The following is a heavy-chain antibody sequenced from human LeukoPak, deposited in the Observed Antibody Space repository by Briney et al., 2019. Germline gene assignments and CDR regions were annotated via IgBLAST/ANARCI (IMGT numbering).Heavy chain of an antibody. J-gene: IGHJ6*02. D-gene: IGHD3-10*01. V-gene: IGHV6-1*01. CDR2: TYYRSKWYN. CDR3: ARVSYGSGSYYSYYYYGMDV. Sequence: SQTLSLTCAISGDSVSSNSAAWNWIRQSPSRGLEWLGRTYYRSKWYNDYAVPVKSRITINPDTSKNQFSLQLNSVTPEDTAVYYCARVSYGSGSYYSYYYYGMDVWGQGTTVTVCS. CDR1: GDSVSSNSAA.